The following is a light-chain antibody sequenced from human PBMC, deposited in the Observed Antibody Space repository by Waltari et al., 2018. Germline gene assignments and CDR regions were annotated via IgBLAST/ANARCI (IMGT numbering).Light chain of an antibody. CDR1: SSDVGNYKR. V-gene: IGLV2-23*02. J-gene: IGLJ2*01. Sequence: QSALTQPASVSGSPVQSLTISCTGTSSDVGNYKRVSWYQQHPGKAPKLMIYAVSKRPSGFSDRFSGSKSGDMASLTISGLQPEDEAEYFCSSYAGSSKGVFGGGTKVTVL. CDR3: SSYAGSSKGV. CDR2: AVS.